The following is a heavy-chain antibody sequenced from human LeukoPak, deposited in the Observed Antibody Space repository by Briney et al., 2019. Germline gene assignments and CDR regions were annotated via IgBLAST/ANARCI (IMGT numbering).Heavy chain of an antibody. J-gene: IGHJ4*02. CDR2: ISGSGGST. CDR3: AKDYGSGSYYGTHFDN. CDR1: GFTFSSYA. V-gene: IGHV3-23*01. D-gene: IGHD3-10*01. Sequence: GGSRRLSCAASGFTFSSYAMSWVRQAPGKGLEWVSGISGSGGSTYYADSVKGRFTISRDNSKNTLYLQMNSLRAEDTAVYYCAKDYGSGSYYGTHFDNWGQGTLVTVSS.